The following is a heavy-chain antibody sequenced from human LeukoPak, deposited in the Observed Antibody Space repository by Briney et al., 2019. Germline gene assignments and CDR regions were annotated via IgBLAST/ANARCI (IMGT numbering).Heavy chain of an antibody. CDR1: GRSISSGGYY. Sequence: SQTLSLTCTVSGRSISSGGYYWSWIRQHPGKGLEWIGYIYYSGSTYYNPSLKSRVSISVDTSKSQFSLKLSSVTAADTAVYYCASHYDSSGYYYIRFDYWGQGTLVTVSS. CDR2: IYYSGST. D-gene: IGHD3-22*01. V-gene: IGHV4-31*03. CDR3: ASHYDSSGYYYIRFDY. J-gene: IGHJ4*02.